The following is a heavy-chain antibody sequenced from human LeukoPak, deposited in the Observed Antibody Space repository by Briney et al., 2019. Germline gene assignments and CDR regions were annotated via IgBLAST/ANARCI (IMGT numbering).Heavy chain of an antibody. CDR1: GGSVSRGGYF. CDR3: ARDVVVTSSPDAFDI. D-gene: IGHD2-21*02. V-gene: IGHV4-31*03. CDR2: ISNSGTT. Sequence: SETLSLTCTVSGGSVSRGGYFWTWIRQLPGKGLEWIGSISNSGTTSYNPSLKSRLSISLDTSNNHFSLRLGSVTAADTAVYYCARDVVVTSSPDAFDIWGQGTMVIVSS. J-gene: IGHJ3*02.